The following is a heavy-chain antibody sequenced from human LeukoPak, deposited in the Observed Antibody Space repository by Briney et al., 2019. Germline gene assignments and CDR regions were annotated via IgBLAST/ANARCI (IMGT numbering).Heavy chain of an antibody. CDR3: ARSGANYYYSYMDV. V-gene: IGHV3-7*03. CDR2: IKQDGSEK. J-gene: IGHJ6*03. CDR1: GFTFSSYW. D-gene: IGHD7-27*01. Sequence: PGGSLRLSCAASGFTFSSYWMSWVRQAPGKGLEWVANIKQDGSEKYYVDSVKGRFTISRDNAKNSLYLQMNSLRAEDTAVYYCARSGANYYYSYMDVWGKGTTVTVSS.